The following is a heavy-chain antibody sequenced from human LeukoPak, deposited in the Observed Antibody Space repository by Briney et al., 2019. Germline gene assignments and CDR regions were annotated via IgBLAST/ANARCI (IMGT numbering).Heavy chain of an antibody. Sequence: SETLSLTCTVSGGSISSYYWSWIRQPAGKGLEWIGRIYTSGSTNYNPSLKSRVTMPVDTSKNQFSLKLSSVTAADTAVYYCAREGISIAAAGSSLNWFDPWGQGTLVTVSS. D-gene: IGHD6-13*01. CDR2: IYTSGST. CDR1: GGSISSYY. J-gene: IGHJ5*02. V-gene: IGHV4-4*07. CDR3: AREGISIAAAGSSLNWFDP.